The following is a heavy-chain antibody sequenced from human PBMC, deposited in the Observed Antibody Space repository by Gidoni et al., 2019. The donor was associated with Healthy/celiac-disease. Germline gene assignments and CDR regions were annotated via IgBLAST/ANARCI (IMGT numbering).Heavy chain of an antibody. CDR2: ISYDGSNK. V-gene: IGHV3-30*18. CDR1: GFTFSSYG. D-gene: IGHD2-15*01. Sequence: QVQLVESGGGVVPPGRSLRLSCAAPGFTFSSYGMPWVRQAPGKGLGWVAVISYDGSNKDYADSVKGRFTIARDNSKNTLYLQMNSLRAEDTAVYYCAKDSATLPNSWFDPWGQGTLVTVSS. J-gene: IGHJ5*02. CDR3: AKDSATLPNSWFDP.